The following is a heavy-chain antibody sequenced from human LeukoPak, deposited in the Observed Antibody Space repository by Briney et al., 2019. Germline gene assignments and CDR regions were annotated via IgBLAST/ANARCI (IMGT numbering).Heavy chain of an antibody. CDR1: GGSISSYY. Sequence: SETLSLTCTVSGGSISSYYGSWVRQPPGKGLEWIGYIYTSGSTNYNPSLKRRVTISVDTSKNQFSLKLSSVTAADTAVYYCARGGSRVFYFWGQGTLVTVSS. V-gene: IGHV4-4*09. CDR3: ARGGSRVFYF. CDR2: IYTSGST. J-gene: IGHJ4*02. D-gene: IGHD2-2*01.